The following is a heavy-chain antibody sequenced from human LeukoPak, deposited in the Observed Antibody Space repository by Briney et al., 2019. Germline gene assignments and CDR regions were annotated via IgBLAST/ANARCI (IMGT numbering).Heavy chain of an antibody. V-gene: IGHV4-34*01. CDR1: GGSFSGYY. CDR3: ARGGAWYSSGQGIDY. D-gene: IGHD6-19*01. J-gene: IGHJ4*02. Sequence: SETLSLTCAVYGGSFSGYYWSWIRQPPGKGLEWIGEINHSGSTNYNPSLKSRVTISVDTSKNQFSLKLSSVTAADTAVYSCARGGAWYSSGQGIDYWGQGTLVTVSS. CDR2: INHSGST.